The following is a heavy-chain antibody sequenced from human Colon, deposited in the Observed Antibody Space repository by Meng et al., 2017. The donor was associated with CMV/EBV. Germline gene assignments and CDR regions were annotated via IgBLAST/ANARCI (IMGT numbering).Heavy chain of an antibody. CDR3: TRDVNWEFFDY. CDR1: GFIFHDYA. V-gene: IGHV3-9*01. D-gene: IGHD7-27*01. CDR2: ISWNSGTM. Sequence: SLKISCAASGFIFHDYAMHWVRLVPGKGLEWVSSISWNSGTMNYADSVKGRFTISRDNAKNSLYLQMNSLRAEDTAVYYCTRDVNWEFFDYWGQGTLVTVSS. J-gene: IGHJ4*02.